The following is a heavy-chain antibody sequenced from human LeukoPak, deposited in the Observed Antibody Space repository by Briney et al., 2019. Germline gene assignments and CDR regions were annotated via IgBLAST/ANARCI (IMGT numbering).Heavy chain of an antibody. D-gene: IGHD3-10*01. CDR2: ISGSDTST. Sequence: GGSLRLSCAASGFTFNNYAMSWVRQTPGKGLEWVSVISGSDTSTYYADSVKGRFTISRDNSKNTLYLQMNSLRAEDTAVYYCARDQVLWFGEVDAFDIWGQGTMVTVSS. J-gene: IGHJ3*02. CDR1: GFTFNNYA. CDR3: ARDQVLWFGEVDAFDI. V-gene: IGHV3-23*01.